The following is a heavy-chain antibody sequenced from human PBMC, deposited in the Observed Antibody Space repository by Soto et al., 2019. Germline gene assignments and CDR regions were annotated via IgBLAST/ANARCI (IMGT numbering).Heavy chain of an antibody. CDR3: ARTRGYSGYDFDY. J-gene: IGHJ4*02. V-gene: IGHV4-61*01. D-gene: IGHD5-12*01. Sequence: PSETLCITCNLCVGSIEIASYYWRWIRQPPGKGLEWIGYIFHSGSTNYNPSLKSRVTISLDMSKNQFSLNLRSVIAADTAVYYCARTRGYSGYDFDYWGQGIMVTVSS. CDR2: IFHSGST. CDR1: VGSIEIASYY.